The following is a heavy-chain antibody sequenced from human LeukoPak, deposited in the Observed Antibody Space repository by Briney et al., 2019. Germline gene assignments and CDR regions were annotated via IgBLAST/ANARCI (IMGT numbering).Heavy chain of an antibody. CDR2: ISSSSSTI. Sequence: GGSLRLSCAASGFTFSSYGMHWVRQAPGKGLEWVSYISSSSSTIYYADSVKGRFTISRDNAKNSLYLQMNSLRAEDTAVYYCAKDIHPYYFDYWGQGTLVTVSS. CDR3: AKDIHPYYFDY. CDR1: GFTFSSYG. D-gene: IGHD5-18*01. V-gene: IGHV3-48*01. J-gene: IGHJ4*02.